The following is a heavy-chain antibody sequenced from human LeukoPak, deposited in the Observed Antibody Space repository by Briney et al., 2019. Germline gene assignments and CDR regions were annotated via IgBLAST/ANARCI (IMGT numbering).Heavy chain of an antibody. J-gene: IGHJ4*02. CDR2: INAGNGNT. CDR3: ARDRYYYDSSGLIPFDY. CDR1: GYTFTSFA. V-gene: IGHV1-3*01. Sequence: ASVKVSCKASGYTFTSFAMNWVRQAPGQRLEWMGWINAGNGNTKYSQKFQGRVTITRDTSASTAYMELSSLRSEDTAVYYCARDRYYYDSSGLIPFDYWGQGTLVTVSS. D-gene: IGHD3-22*01.